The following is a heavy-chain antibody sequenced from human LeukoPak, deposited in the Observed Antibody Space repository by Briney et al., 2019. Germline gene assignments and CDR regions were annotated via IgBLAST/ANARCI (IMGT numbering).Heavy chain of an antibody. CDR3: SRGPLTTLTHY. D-gene: IGHD1-1*01. V-gene: IGHV3-7*01. CDR1: GFAFSSYW. CDR2: IKPDGSQK. J-gene: IGHJ4*02. Sequence: PGGSLRLSCAASGFAFSSYWMTWVRQAPGKGLEWVANIKPDGSQKNYVDSVKGRFTISRDNAKNSLYLQMSGLRAEDTAVYYCSRGPLTTLTHYWGQGTLVTVSS.